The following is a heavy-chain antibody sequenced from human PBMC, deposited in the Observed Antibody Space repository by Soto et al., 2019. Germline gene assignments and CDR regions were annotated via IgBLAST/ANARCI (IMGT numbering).Heavy chain of an antibody. D-gene: IGHD1-26*01. V-gene: IGHV4-39*01. CDR2: IYYSGST. CDR3: ARHLWSYDRLFYFDY. Sequence: QLQLQESGPGLVKPSETLSLTCTVSGGSISSSSYYWGWIRQPPGKGLEWIGSIYYSGSTYYNPSLKSRVTISVDTSKNQFSLKLSSVTAADTAVYYCARHLWSYDRLFYFDYWGQGTLVTVSS. J-gene: IGHJ4*02. CDR1: GGSISSSSYY.